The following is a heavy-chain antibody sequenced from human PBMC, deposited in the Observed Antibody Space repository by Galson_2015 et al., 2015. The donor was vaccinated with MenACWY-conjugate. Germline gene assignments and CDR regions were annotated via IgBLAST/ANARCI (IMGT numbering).Heavy chain of an antibody. CDR2: ITPLFNTA. D-gene: IGHD4-23*01. J-gene: IGHJ4*02. CDR3: AREGKSNDYGGNSADY. Sequence: SVKVSCKASGGTFSTYTFSWVRQAPGQGLEWMGGITPLFNTAKYAQKFQGRLTITADESASTAYMELRSLRSEDTALYYCAREGKSNDYGGNSADYWGQGTLVTVSS. V-gene: IGHV1-69*13. CDR1: GGTFSTYT.